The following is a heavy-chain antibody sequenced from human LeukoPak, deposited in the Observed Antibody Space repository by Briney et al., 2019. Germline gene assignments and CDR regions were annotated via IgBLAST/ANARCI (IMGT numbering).Heavy chain of an antibody. CDR3: ASLPSYSSSWYS. CDR1: GFTFSSYE. J-gene: IGHJ5*02. CDR2: ISSSGSTI. V-gene: IGHV3-48*03. Sequence: GGSLRLSCAASGFTFSSYEMIWVRQARGKGLEWVSYISSSGSTIYYADSVKGRFTISRDNAKNSLYLQMNSLRAEDTAVYYCASLPSYSSSWYSWGQGTLVTVSS. D-gene: IGHD6-13*01.